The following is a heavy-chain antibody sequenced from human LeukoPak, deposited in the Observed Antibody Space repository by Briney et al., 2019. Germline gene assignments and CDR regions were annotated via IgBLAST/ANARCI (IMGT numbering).Heavy chain of an antibody. CDR3: AVGYSSGWYAFDI. CDR1: GGSFSGYY. CDR2: INHSGNA. V-gene: IGHV4-34*01. J-gene: IGHJ3*02. D-gene: IGHD6-19*01. Sequence: PSETLSLTCAVSGGSFSGYYWTWIRQPPGKGLEWIGEINHSGNANYNPSLKSRVTISLDMSENHFSLKLSSVTAADTAVYYCAVGYSSGWYAFDIWGQGTMVTVSS.